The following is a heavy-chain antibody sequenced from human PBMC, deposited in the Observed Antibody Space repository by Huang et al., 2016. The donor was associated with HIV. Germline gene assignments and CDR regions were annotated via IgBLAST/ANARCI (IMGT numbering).Heavy chain of an antibody. J-gene: IGHJ4*02. V-gene: IGHV1-18*04. D-gene: IGHD2-2*01. CDR2: FSPYNTKT. Sequence: QVQLMQSGPEVKKPGASVKVSCKASGYSFTTSGLNWVRQAPGHGLEWMGWFSPYNTKTDYAETFRGRVTMTRDRSTTTAYMELRSLSSDDTAVYYCATDYYANFDYWGQGTLVTISS. CDR3: ATDYYANFDY. CDR1: GYSFTTSG.